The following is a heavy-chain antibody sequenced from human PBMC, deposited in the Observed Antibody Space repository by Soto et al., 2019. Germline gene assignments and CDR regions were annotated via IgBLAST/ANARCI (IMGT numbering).Heavy chain of an antibody. CDR3: ARRIPGQLLGGP. CDR2: INHSGST. Sequence: QVQLQQWGAGLLKPSETLSLTCAVYGGSFSGYYWSWIRQPPGKGLEWIGEINHSGSTNYNPSLKGRATISVDTSKNQYSLTLSSVTAADTAVYYCARRIPGQLLGGPWGQGILVTVSS. D-gene: IGHD2-2*01. V-gene: IGHV4-34*01. CDR1: GGSFSGYY. J-gene: IGHJ5*02.